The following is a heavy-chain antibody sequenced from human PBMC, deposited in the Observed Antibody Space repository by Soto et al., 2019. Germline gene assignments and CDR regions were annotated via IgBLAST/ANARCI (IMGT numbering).Heavy chain of an antibody. D-gene: IGHD6-13*01. CDR3: AYRQEYRGSWYSGWYDP. Sequence: HITLKESGPTLVEPTQTLTLTCAFSGFALSTSEVGVGWIRQPPGKALEWLAFIYWDDDKRYNPSLRTRLTIIKDTSTNQVVLVMTNIDPVDTATYYCAYRQEYRGSWYSGWYDPWGQGTLVTVSS. CDR2: IYWDDDK. CDR1: GFALSTSEVG. J-gene: IGHJ5*02. V-gene: IGHV2-5*02.